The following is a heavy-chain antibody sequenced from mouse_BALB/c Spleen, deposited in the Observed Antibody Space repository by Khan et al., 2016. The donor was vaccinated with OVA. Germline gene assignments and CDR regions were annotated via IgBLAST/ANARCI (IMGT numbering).Heavy chain of an antibody. V-gene: IGHV1S137*01. CDR2: ISTDSVNT. J-gene: IGHJ2*01. CDR3: ARRDCFDY. Sequence: QVQLKQSGPELVRPGVSVKISCKGSGYTFTDYSMHWVKQSHAKSLEWIGVISTDSVNTNYNQKFKGKATLTVDKSSSTAYMELARMTSEDSAIYYCARRDCFDYWGQGTTLTVSS. CDR1: GYTFTDYS.